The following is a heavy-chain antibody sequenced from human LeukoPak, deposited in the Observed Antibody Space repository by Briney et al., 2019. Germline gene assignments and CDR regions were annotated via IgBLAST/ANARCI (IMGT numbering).Heavy chain of an antibody. Sequence: SETLSLTFTVSGVSFSSHYWSWIRQPPGKGLEWIGYINHSGRTNYNTSLKSRVIISVDTSKNQFSLKVNSVTAADTAMYYCARQPDVAGITGMGWFDPWGQGTLVTVSS. CDR3: ARQPDVAGITGMGWFDP. J-gene: IGHJ5*02. D-gene: IGHD1-7*01. CDR1: GVSFSSHY. CDR2: INHSGRT. V-gene: IGHV4-59*11.